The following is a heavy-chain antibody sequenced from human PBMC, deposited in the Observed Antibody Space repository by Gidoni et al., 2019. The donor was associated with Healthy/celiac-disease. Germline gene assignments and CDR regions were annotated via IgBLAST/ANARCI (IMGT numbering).Heavy chain of an antibody. Sequence: QVQLQQWGAGLLKPSETLSLTCAVSGGSFSGYYWSWIRQPPGKGLEWIGEINHSGSTNYNPSLKSRVTISVDTSKNQFSLKLSSVTAADTAVYYCARGRAVAENYFDYWGQGTLVTVSS. CDR2: INHSGST. J-gene: IGHJ4*02. V-gene: IGHV4-34*01. D-gene: IGHD6-19*01. CDR1: GGSFSGYY. CDR3: ARGRAVAENYFDY.